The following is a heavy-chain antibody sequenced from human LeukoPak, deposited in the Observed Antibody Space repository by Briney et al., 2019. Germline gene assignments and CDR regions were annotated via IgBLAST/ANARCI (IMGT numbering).Heavy chain of an antibody. J-gene: IGHJ3*02. Sequence: ASVKVSCKASGYTFTIYYMHWVRQAPGQGLEWMGIINPSGGSTSYARKFQGRVTMTRDTSTSTVYMELSSLRSEDTAVYYCARDGSGSYREDAFDIWGQGTMVTVSS. CDR2: INPSGGST. CDR3: ARDGSGSYREDAFDI. D-gene: IGHD3-10*01. V-gene: IGHV1-46*01. CDR1: GYTFTIYY.